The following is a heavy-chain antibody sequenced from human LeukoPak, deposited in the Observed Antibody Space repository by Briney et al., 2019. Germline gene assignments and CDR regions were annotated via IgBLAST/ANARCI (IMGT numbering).Heavy chain of an antibody. D-gene: IGHD2/OR15-2a*01. CDR1: GDSIRGYY. V-gene: IGHV4-4*07. J-gene: IGHJ2*01. Sequence: RASETLSLXCTVSGDSIRGYYWSWIRLPAGKGLEWIGHIYTTGSTTYNPSLKSRVTMSVDTSKNQFSLKLNSVTAADTAVYYCAGGYYSGWYFDLWGRGTLVTVSS. CDR3: AGGYYSGWYFDL. CDR2: IYTTGST.